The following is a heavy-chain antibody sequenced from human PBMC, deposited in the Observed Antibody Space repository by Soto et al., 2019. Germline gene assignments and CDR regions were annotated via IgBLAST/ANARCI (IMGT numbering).Heavy chain of an antibody. CDR3: AKGGGTNVWYNWFDP. CDR2: INQDGGEK. J-gene: IGHJ5*02. V-gene: IGHV3-7*03. D-gene: IGHD2-8*01. CDR1: GFTFSSYW. Sequence: GGSLRLSCAASGFTFSSYWMSWVRQAPGKGLEWVANINQDGGEKYYVDSVKGRFTISRDNSKNTLYLQMNSLRAEDTAVYYCAKGGGTNVWYNWFDPWGQGTLVTVSS.